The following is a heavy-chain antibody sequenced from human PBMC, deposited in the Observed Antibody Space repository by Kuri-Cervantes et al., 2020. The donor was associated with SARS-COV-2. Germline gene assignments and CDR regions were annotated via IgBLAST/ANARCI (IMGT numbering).Heavy chain of an antibody. CDR2: ISGSGGST. J-gene: IGHJ1*01. Sequence: GESLKISCAASGFTFSSYAMSWVRQAPGKGLEWVSGISGSGGSTHYADSVKGRFTISRDNSKNTLYLQMNSLRDEDTAVYYCADFYGGFPGWGQGTLVTVSS. CDR3: ADFYGGFPG. D-gene: IGHD4-23*01. CDR1: GFTFSSYA. V-gene: IGHV3-23*01.